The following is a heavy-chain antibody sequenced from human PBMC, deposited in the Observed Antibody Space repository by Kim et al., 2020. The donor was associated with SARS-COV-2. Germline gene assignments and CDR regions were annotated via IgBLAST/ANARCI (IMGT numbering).Heavy chain of an antibody. CDR2: INHSGST. D-gene: IGHD3-10*01. Sequence: SETLSLTCAVYGGSFSGYYWSWIRQPPGKGLEWIGEINHSGSTNYNPSLKSRVTISVDTSKNQFSLKLSSVTAADTAVYYCATVPMVRGVHAFDIWGQGTFVTFSS. CDR1: GGSFSGYY. CDR3: ATVPMVRGVHAFDI. V-gene: IGHV4-34*01. J-gene: IGHJ3*02.